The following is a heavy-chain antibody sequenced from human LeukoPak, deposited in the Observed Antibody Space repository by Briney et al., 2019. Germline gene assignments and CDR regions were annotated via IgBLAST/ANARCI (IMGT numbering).Heavy chain of an antibody. CDR2: ISGSGGST. D-gene: IGHD7-27*01. Sequence: GGSLRLSCAASGFTFSNYAMSWVRQAPGKGLEWVSAISGSGGSTYYADSVKGRFTISRDNSKNTLYLQMNSLRAEDTAVYYCAKGPNWGDHWYFDLWGRGTLVTVSS. CDR3: AKGPNWGDHWYFDL. V-gene: IGHV3-23*01. J-gene: IGHJ2*01. CDR1: GFTFSNYA.